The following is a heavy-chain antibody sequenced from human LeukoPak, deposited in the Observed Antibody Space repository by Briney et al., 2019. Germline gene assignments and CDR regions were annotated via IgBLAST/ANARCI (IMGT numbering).Heavy chain of an antibody. Sequence: PGGSLRLSCAASEFNVRSNYMSWVRQGTGKGLEWVSSIDTVGDTYYPGSVKGRFTISRENAKNSLHLQMNSLRAGDTAVYYCARVSPDYGGYFDYWGQGTLVTVSS. J-gene: IGHJ4*02. V-gene: IGHV3-13*01. CDR2: IDTVGDT. CDR1: EFNVRSNY. D-gene: IGHD4-23*01. CDR3: ARVSPDYGGYFDY.